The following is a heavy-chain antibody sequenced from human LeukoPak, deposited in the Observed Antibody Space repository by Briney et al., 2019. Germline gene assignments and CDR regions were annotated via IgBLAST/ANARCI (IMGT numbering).Heavy chain of an antibody. CDR1: GYTGTGCC. V-gene: IGHV1-2*06. CDR3: ARDTSRAAGPT. CDR2: INCNSGGT. Sequence: GASVKVSCKASGYTGTGCCIYWAWQAPGEGLEWMGRINCNSGGTDYGQKFQGRGTTTRDTSATTAYMEQSRLTSDDTAVYYCARDTSRAAGPTWGQGTLVTVSS. D-gene: IGHD6-13*01. J-gene: IGHJ4*02.